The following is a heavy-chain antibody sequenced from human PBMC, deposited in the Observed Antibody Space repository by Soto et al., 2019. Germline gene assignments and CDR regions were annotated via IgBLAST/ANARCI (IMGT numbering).Heavy chain of an antibody. CDR1: GGTFGSYA. V-gene: IGHV1-69*01. CDR3: ATALGCRSTSCTLDY. J-gene: IGHJ4*02. D-gene: IGHD2-2*01. CDR2: IIPVSGAA. Sequence: QVQLVQSGAEVKKPGSSVKVSCKASGGTFGSYAFSWVRQAPGQGLEWMGGIIPVSGAAHYAQKFQGRVTITVDESTSTAYMELSSLSSQDTAVYYWATALGCRSTSCTLDYWGQGTRVIVSS.